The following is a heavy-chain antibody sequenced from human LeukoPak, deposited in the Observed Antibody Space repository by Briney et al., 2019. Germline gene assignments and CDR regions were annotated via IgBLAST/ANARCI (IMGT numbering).Heavy chain of an antibody. V-gene: IGHV3-21*01. Sequence: GGSLRLSCEASGFTFSSYSMNWVRQAPGKGLEWVSSINSNSSYIYYVDSVKGRFTISRDNAKNSLYLQMNSLRAEDTAVYYCASGESYDSLTGYYQNWFDPWGPGTLVTVAS. CDR3: ASGESYDSLTGYYQNWFDP. CDR2: INSNSSYI. CDR1: GFTFSSYS. J-gene: IGHJ5*02. D-gene: IGHD3-9*01.